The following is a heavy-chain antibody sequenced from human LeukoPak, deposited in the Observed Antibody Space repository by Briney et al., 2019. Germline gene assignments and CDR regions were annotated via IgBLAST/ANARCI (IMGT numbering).Heavy chain of an antibody. D-gene: IGHD2-21*01. CDR1: GYSISSGYY. V-gene: IGHV4-38-2*01. J-gene: IGHJ4*02. Sequence: SETLSLTCAVSGYSISSGYYWGWIRQPPGKGLEWIGSIYHSGSTYYNPSLKSRVTISVDTSKNQFSLKLSSVTAAATAVYYCAGSVVRNVDYWGQGTLVTVSS. CDR3: AGSVVRNVDY. CDR2: IYHSGST.